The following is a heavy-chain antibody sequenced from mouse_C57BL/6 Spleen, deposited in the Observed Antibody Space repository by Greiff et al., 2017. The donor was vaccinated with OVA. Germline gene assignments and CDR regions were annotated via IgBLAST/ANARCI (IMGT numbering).Heavy chain of an antibody. V-gene: IGHV5-4*03. CDR3: ARVEGYYPYYFDY. D-gene: IGHD2-3*01. CDR1: GFTFSSYA. J-gene: IGHJ2*01. CDR2: ISDGGSYT. Sequence: EVKVVESGGGLVKPGGSLKLSCAASGFTFSSYAMSWVRQTPEKRLEWVATISDGGSYTYYPDNVKGRFTISRDNAKNNLYLQMSHLKSEDTAMYYCARVEGYYPYYFDYWGQGTTLTVSS.